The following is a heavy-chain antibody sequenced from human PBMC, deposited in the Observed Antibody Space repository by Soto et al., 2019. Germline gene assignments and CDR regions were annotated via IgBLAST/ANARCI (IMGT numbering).Heavy chain of an antibody. CDR2: ISYDGRTK. J-gene: IGHJ4*02. V-gene: IGHV3-30*18. CDR3: AKNMSGDY. Sequence: QVQLVESGGGVVQPGRSLRLSCAASGFTFSSSGMHWVRQAPGKGLEWVGVISYDGRTKYYADSVKGGFTISRDNSKNTLYLQMNSLRAEDTAVYYCAKNMSGDYWGQGTLVTVSS. CDR1: GFTFSSSG. D-gene: IGHD3-10*01.